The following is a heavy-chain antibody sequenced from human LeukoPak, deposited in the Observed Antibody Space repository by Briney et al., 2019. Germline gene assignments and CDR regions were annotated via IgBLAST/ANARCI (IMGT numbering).Heavy chain of an antibody. CDR1: GFTFSSYW. V-gene: IGHV3-74*01. CDR3: ARVDTVMAYYFDL. J-gene: IGHJ4*02. Sequence: GPSLRLSCAASGFTFSSYWMHWVRQAPGKGLVWGSRINSDGSSTSYADSVMGRFTISRHNSRNTLYLQMNSLRAEDTAVYYCARVDTVMAYYFDLWGQGTLVTVSS. D-gene: IGHD5-18*01. CDR2: INSDGSST.